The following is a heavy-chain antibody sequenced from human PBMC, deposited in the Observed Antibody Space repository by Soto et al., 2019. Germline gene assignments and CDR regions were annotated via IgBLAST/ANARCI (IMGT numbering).Heavy chain of an antibody. CDR1: GGSISSTSFY. D-gene: IGHD2-8*02. CDR3: ARDRPPSGFDY. J-gene: IGHJ4*02. Sequence: PSETLSLTCTVSGGSISSTSFYWGWIRQPPGKGLEWIGSFYFSGSTYYNPSLNSRVTVSVDTSKNQFSLKVTSVTAADTAVYYCARDRPPSGFDYWGQGTLVTVSS. CDR2: FYFSGST. V-gene: IGHV4-39*07.